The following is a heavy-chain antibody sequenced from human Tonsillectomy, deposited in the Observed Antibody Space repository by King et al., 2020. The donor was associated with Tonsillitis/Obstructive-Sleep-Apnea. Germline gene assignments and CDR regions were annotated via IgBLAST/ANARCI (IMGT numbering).Heavy chain of an antibody. J-gene: IGHJ2*01. CDR2: IRSKAYGGTT. D-gene: IGHD2-8*01. CDR3: TRDEGVSYRYFDL. Sequence: VQLVESGGGLVQPGRSLRLSCTASGFTFGDYVMSWVRQAPGKGLEWVGFIRSKAYGGTTEYAASVKGRFTISRDDSKSIAYLQMNSLKTEDTAVYYCTRDEGVSYRYFDLWGRGTLVTVSS. CDR1: GFTFGDYV. V-gene: IGHV3-49*04.